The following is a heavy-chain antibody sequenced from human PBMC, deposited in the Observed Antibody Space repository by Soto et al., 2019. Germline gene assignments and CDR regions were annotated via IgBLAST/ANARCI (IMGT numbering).Heavy chain of an antibody. Sequence: GASVKVSCKASGYTFTSYGISWVRQAPGQGLEWMGWISAYNGNTNYAQKLQGRVTMTTDTSTSTAYMELRSLRSDDTAVYYCARVLGIAVAGTVDDWGQGTLVTVSS. J-gene: IGHJ4*02. D-gene: IGHD6-19*01. CDR1: GYTFTSYG. V-gene: IGHV1-18*01. CDR3: ARVLGIAVAGTVDD. CDR2: ISAYNGNT.